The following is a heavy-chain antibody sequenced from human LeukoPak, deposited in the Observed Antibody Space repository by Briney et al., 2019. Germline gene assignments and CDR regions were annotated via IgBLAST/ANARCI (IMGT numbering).Heavy chain of an antibody. V-gene: IGHV1-69*05. J-gene: IGHJ4*02. CDR3: ARATVGATHGAY. Sequence: SVKVSCKASGGTFSSYAISWVRQAPGQGLEWMGGIIPIFGTANYAQKFQGRVTITTDESTSTAYMELSSLRPEDTAVYYCARATVGATHGAYWGQGTLVTVSS. CDR1: GGTFSSYA. D-gene: IGHD1-26*01. CDR2: IIPIFGTA.